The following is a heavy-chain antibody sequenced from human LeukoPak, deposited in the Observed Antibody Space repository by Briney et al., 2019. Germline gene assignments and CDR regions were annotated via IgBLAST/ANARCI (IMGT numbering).Heavy chain of an antibody. CDR3: AKVWRGGGSCFDY. CDR1: GFTFSSYA. D-gene: IGHD2-15*01. V-gene: IGHV3-23*01. CDR2: ITGDGGNT. J-gene: IGHJ4*02. Sequence: TGGSLRLSCAASGFTFSSYAMSWVRQAPGKGLEWVSVITGDGGNTYYADPVKGRFTISRDNSKNTLYLQMNSLRAEDTAVYYCAKVWRGGGSCFDYWSQGTLVTVSS.